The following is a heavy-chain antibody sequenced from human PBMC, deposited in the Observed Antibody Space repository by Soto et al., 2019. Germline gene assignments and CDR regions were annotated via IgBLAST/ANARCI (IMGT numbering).Heavy chain of an antibody. Sequence: SGPTLVNPTQTLTLTCTFSGFSLSTSGVGVGWIRQPPGKALEWLALIYWDDDKRYSPSLKSRLTITKDTSKNQVVLTMTNMDPVDTATYYCAHAPSAGYIQFLEWLCPYFDYWGQGTLVTVSS. CDR1: GFSLSTSGVG. J-gene: IGHJ4*02. D-gene: IGHD3-3*01. V-gene: IGHV2-5*02. CDR2: IYWDDDK. CDR3: AHAPSAGYIQFLEWLCPYFDY.